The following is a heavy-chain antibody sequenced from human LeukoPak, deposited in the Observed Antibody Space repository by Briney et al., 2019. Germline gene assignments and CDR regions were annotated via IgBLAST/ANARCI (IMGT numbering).Heavy chain of an antibody. CDR1: GGSFSGYY. Sequence: PSETLSLTCAVYGGSFSGYYWSWIRQPPGKGLEWIGEINHSGSTNYNPSLKSRVTISVDTSKNQFSLKLSSVTAADTAVYYCARVTVYYYYYMDVWGKGTTVTISS. D-gene: IGHD4-17*01. CDR3: ARVTVYYYYYMDV. J-gene: IGHJ6*03. CDR2: INHSGST. V-gene: IGHV4-34*01.